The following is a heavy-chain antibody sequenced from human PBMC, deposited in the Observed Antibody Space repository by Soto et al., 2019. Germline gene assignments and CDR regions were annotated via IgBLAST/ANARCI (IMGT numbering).Heavy chain of an antibody. D-gene: IGHD3-3*01. CDR3: ARVKRGIFGVVIRGDDAFDI. CDR2: MNPNSGNT. J-gene: IGHJ3*02. CDR1: GYTFTSYD. V-gene: IGHV1-8*01. Sequence: ASVKVSCKASGYTFTSYDINWVRQATGQGLEWMGWMNPNSGNTGYAQKFQGRVTMTRNTSISTAYMELSSLRSEDTAVYYCARVKRGIFGVVIRGDDAFDIWGQGTMVTVSS.